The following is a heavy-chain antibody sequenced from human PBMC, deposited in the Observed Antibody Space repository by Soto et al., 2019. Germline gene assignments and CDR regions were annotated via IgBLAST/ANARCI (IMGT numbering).Heavy chain of an antibody. D-gene: IGHD6-13*01. CDR2: ISYDGSNK. J-gene: IGHJ6*02. Sequence: QVQLVESGGGVVQPGRSLRLSCAASGFTFSSYGMHWVRQAPGKGLEWAAVISYDGSNKYYADSVKGRFTISRDNSKNTLYLQMNSLRAEDTAVYYCAKDLSRAAAGYYYGMDVWGQGTTVTVSS. CDR3: AKDLSRAAAGYYYGMDV. CDR1: GFTFSSYG. V-gene: IGHV3-30*18.